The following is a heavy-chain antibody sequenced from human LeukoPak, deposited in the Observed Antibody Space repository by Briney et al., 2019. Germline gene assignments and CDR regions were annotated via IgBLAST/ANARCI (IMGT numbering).Heavy chain of an antibody. D-gene: IGHD2-21*01. CDR2: IYTSGST. Sequence: SETLSLTCTVSGGSISSYYWSWIRQPAGKGLEWIGRIYTSGSTNYNPSLKSRVTMSVDTSKNQFSLKLSSVTAADTAVYYCARDRPLAYCGGDCVHYYYYYYYMDVWGKGTTVTVSS. J-gene: IGHJ6*03. CDR3: ARDRPLAYCGGDCVHYYYYYYYMDV. V-gene: IGHV4-4*07. CDR1: GGSISSYY.